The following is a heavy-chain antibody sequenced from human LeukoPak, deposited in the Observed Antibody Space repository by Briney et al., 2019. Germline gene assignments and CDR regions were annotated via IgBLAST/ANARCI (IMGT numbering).Heavy chain of an antibody. CDR1: GGSISSYY. CDR3: AGQGSRLELRRGYWFDS. D-gene: IGHD1-7*01. J-gene: IGHJ5*01. Sequence: SETLSLTCTVSGGSISSYYWSWIRQPAGKGLEWIGRIYTSGSTNYNPSLKSRVTMSVDTSKNQFSLKLSSVTAADTAVYYCAGQGSRLELRRGYWFDSWGQGTLVTVSS. V-gene: IGHV4-4*07. CDR2: IYTSGST.